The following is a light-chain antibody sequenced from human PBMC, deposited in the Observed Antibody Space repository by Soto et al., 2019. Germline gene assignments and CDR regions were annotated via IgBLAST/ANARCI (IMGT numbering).Light chain of an antibody. CDR2: AAS. CDR1: QGIGND. V-gene: IGKV1-6*01. J-gene: IGKJ1*01. CDR3: LQLYNFSWT. Sequence: AIQLTQSPSSLSASVGDRVTISCRASQGIGNDLAWYQQKPGTAPRLLIFAASNLQSGVPSRFSGSGSGTDFTLTISRLQPEDFATYYCLQLYNFSWTFGQGTKVEIK.